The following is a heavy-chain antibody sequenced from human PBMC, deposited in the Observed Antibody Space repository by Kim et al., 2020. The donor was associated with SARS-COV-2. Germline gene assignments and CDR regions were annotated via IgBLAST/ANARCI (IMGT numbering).Heavy chain of an antibody. D-gene: IGHD5-12*01. CDR2: INSDATNT. CDR3: ARGDSGH. CDR1: GFTFSSYW. V-gene: IGHV3-74*01. J-gene: IGHJ1*01. Sequence: GGSLRLSCAASGFTFSSYWMHWVRQAPGKGLVWVSRINSDATNTFYADSVKGRFTISRDNAENTLYLQMTSLRVEDTAVYYCARGDSGHWGQGNLVTVSS.